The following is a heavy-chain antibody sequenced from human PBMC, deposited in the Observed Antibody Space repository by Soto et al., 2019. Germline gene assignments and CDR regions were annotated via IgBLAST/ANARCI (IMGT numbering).Heavy chain of an antibody. CDR1: GFTFDDYA. Sequence: EVQLVESGGGLVQPGRSLRLSCAASGFTFDDYAMHWVRQAPGKGLEWVSGISWNSGSIGYADSVKGRFTISRDNAKNSLYLQMNSLRAEDTALYYCAKGPRTLGYCSGGSCYSLRYYYYYMDVWGKGTTVTVSS. V-gene: IGHV3-9*01. CDR2: ISWNSGSI. J-gene: IGHJ6*03. CDR3: AKGPRTLGYCSGGSCYSLRYYYYYMDV. D-gene: IGHD2-15*01.